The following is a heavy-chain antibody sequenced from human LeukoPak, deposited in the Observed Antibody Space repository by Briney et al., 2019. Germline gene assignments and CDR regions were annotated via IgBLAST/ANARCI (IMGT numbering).Heavy chain of an antibody. CDR1: GFTFSSYE. CDR3: AREHYYDSSGYYYHDAFDI. J-gene: IGHJ3*02. Sequence: GGSLRLSCAASGFTFSSYEMNWVRQAPGKGLEWVSYITSSGSSIYYADSVKGRFTISRDNAKNSLYLQMNSLRAEDTAVYYCAREHYYDSSGYYYHDAFDIWGQGTMVTVSS. D-gene: IGHD3-22*01. V-gene: IGHV3-48*03. CDR2: ITSSGSSI.